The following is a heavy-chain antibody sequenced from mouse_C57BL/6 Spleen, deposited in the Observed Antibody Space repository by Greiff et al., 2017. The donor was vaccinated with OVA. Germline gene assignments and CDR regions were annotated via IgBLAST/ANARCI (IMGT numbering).Heavy chain of an antibody. D-gene: IGHD1-1*01. CDR1: GFNIKDDY. Sequence: EVQLQQSGAELVRPGASVKLSCTASGFNIKDDYMHWVKQRPEQGLEWIGWIDPENGDTEYASKFQGKATITADTSSNTAYLQLSSLTSEDTAVYYCTKSPHYYGSSYHAMDYWGQGTSVTVSS. J-gene: IGHJ4*01. CDR3: TKSPHYYGSSYHAMDY. CDR2: IDPENGDT. V-gene: IGHV14-4*01.